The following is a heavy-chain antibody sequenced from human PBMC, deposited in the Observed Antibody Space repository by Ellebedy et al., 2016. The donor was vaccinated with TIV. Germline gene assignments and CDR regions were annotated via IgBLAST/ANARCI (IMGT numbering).Heavy chain of an antibody. CDR2: IYYSGST. V-gene: IGHV4-59*01. Sequence: MPGGSLRLSCTVSGGSISSYYWSWIRQPPGKGLEWIGYIYYSGSTNYNPSLKSRVTISVDTSKNQFSLKLSSVTAADTAVYYCARGLRRDGYNPQLLYWGQGTLVTVSS. CDR3: ARGLRRDGYNPQLLY. J-gene: IGHJ4*02. CDR1: GGSISSYY. D-gene: IGHD5-24*01.